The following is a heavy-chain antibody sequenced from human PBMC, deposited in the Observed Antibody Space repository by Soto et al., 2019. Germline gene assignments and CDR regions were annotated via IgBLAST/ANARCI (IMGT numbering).Heavy chain of an antibody. Sequence: QITLNESGPTVVRPTETLTLTCRFSGFSLTTSGVGVGWIRQSPGKAPEWLALIYWDDDKRYSASLKSRLTTTKDTSKNQVVLTVSDLDPTDTATYYCAHRVLRTVFGLVTTTAIYVDFWGQGTPVAVSS. CDR2: IYWDDDK. CDR1: GFSLTTSGVG. CDR3: AHRVLRTVFGLVTTTAIYVDF. V-gene: IGHV2-5*02. D-gene: IGHD3-3*01. J-gene: IGHJ4*02.